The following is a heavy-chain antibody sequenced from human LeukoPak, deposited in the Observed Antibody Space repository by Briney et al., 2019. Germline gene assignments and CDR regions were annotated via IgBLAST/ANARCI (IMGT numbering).Heavy chain of an antibody. D-gene: IGHD6-13*01. CDR2: IIPIFGTA. CDR3: ARDERQQLVQSNYYYYYMEV. Sequence: SVKVSCKASGGTFSSYAISWVRQAPGQGLEWKGGIIPIFGTANYAQKFQGRVTITADESTSTAYMELSSLRSEDTAVYYCARDERQQLVQSNYYYYYMEVWGKGTTVTVSS. V-gene: IGHV1-69*13. CDR1: GGTFSSYA. J-gene: IGHJ6*03.